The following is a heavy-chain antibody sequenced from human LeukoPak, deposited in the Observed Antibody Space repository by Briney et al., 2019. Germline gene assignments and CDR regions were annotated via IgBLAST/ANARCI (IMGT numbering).Heavy chain of an antibody. D-gene: IGHD3-3*01. CDR3: ARGRKLRFLEWLGYYYYYYMDV. CDR1: GYTFTSYD. J-gene: IGHJ6*03. V-gene: IGHV1-8*01. CDR2: INPKIGNP. Sequence: ASVKVSCKASGYTFTSYDINWVRQAPGQGLEWRGWINPKIGNPRTAQKFRGRVTMTRNTSIGTAYMELSSLRSEDTAVYYCARGRKLRFLEWLGYYYYYYMDVWGKGTTVTVSS.